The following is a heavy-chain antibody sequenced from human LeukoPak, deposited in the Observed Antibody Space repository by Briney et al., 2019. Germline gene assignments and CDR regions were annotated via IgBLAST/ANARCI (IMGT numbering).Heavy chain of an antibody. CDR2: ISYDGSKK. J-gene: IGHJ4*02. CDR1: GFTFSSYG. Sequence: GGSLRLSCAASGFTFSSYGMQGVRQATGKGGEWVAVISYDGSKKYYADSVKGRYTISRDNSNYTLYLQMNSLRAEDTAVYYCAKVSIQTYFDYWGQGTLVTVSS. D-gene: IGHD1-1*01. CDR3: AKVSIQTYFDY. V-gene: IGHV3-30*18.